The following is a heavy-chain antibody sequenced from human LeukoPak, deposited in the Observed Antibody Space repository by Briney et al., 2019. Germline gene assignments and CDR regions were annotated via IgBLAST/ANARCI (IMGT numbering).Heavy chain of an antibody. V-gene: IGHV4-59*11. J-gene: IGHJ6*03. Sequence: SETLSLTCTVSGGSISPRSWSWIRQSPDKGLEWLGYVYYTGSADYNPSLKSRLTISLDTSKNQFSLRLSSVTAADTAVYYCAKYYDFLSGYYYMDVWGKGTTVTVSS. CDR1: GGSISPRS. CDR2: VYYTGSA. D-gene: IGHD3-3*01. CDR3: AKYYDFLSGYYYMDV.